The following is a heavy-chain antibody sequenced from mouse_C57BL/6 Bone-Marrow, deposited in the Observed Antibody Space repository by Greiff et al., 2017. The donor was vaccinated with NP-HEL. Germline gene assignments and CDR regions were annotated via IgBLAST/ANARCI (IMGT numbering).Heavy chain of an antibody. Sequence: EVMLVESGGGLVKPGGSLKLSCAASGFTFSDYGMHWVRQAPEKGLEWVAYISSGSSTIYYADTVKGRFTISRDNAKNTLFLQMTSLRSEDTAMYYCARDYYYYGSPYYFDYWGQGTTLTVSS. CDR1: GFTFSDYG. CDR3: ARDYYYYGSPYYFDY. V-gene: IGHV5-17*01. CDR2: ISSGSSTI. D-gene: IGHD1-1*01. J-gene: IGHJ2*01.